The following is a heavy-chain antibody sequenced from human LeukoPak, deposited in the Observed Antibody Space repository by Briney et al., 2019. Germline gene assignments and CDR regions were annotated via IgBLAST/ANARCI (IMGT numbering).Heavy chain of an antibody. CDR3: ARETRHS. J-gene: IGHJ5*01. V-gene: IGHV1-46*01. CDR1: GYTFTSYF. Sequence: GASVWLSCMPSGYTFTSYFMHWVRHAPGQGLEWLGMINPSGSTTTYAQKFQGRVTMTRDTSTSTVYMELSSLRSEDTAVYYCARETRHSWGQGTLVTVSS. CDR2: INPSGSTT.